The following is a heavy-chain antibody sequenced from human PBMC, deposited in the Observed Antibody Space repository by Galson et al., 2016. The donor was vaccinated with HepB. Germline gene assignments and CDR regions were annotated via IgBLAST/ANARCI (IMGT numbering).Heavy chain of an antibody. J-gene: IGHJ3*02. V-gene: IGHV3-23*01. Sequence: SLRLSCAASGFSFSGSPMSWVRQGPGKGLEWVSTINVYAEDTHYADSVKGRFTISRDNSKSTLHLQMSNLRAEDTALYYCAKDPAFTDAFDIWGPGTMVTVSS. CDR3: AKDPAFTDAFDI. CDR2: INVYAEDT. CDR1: GFSFSGSP.